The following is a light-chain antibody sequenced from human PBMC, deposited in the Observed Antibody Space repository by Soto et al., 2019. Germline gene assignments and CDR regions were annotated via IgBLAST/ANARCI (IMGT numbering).Light chain of an antibody. Sequence: LTPSPCTLSRSTAALASLSCRASQNLGTLYLAWFQQKSGQAPRLLIYSASRRATGIPDRFTGSGSGTDFTLTINRVEPEDFAVYFCQQYAGSPRTFGQGTKVDVK. CDR2: SAS. V-gene: IGKV3-20*01. CDR3: QQYAGSPRT. CDR1: QNLGTLY. J-gene: IGKJ1*01.